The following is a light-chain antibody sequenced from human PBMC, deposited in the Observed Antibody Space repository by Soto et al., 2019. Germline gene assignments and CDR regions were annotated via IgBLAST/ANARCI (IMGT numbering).Light chain of an antibody. Sequence: QSALTQPASVSGAPGQSITISCTGTSSDVGAFNYVSWYLQYPGKAPKLMIYKVGNRPSGVSNRFSGSKSGNTASLTISGLQAEDEADYYCCSYASGSFYVFGSATKLT. CDR3: CSYASGSFYV. J-gene: IGLJ1*01. V-gene: IGLV2-14*01. CDR1: SSDVGAFNY. CDR2: KVG.